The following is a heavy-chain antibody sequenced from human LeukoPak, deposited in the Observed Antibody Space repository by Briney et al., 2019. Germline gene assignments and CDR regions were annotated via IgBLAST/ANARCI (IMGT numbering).Heavy chain of an antibody. V-gene: IGHV4-28*05. CDR1: GYSIRSSNW. Sequence: PSETLSLTXAVSGYSIRSSNWWGWIRQPPGKGLEWIGYIYYSGSIYYNPSLKSRVTMSVDTSKNQFSLKLSSVTAVDTAVYYCARNSAWAFDIWGQGTMVTVSS. J-gene: IGHJ3*02. CDR2: IYYSGSI. CDR3: ARNSAWAFDI.